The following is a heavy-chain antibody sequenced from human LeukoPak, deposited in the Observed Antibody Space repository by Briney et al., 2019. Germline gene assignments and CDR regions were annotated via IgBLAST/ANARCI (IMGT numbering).Heavy chain of an antibody. J-gene: IGHJ6*03. V-gene: IGHV4-38-2*02. CDR3: ARDTRYCTNGVCSSYYYYYMDV. CDR2: IYHSGST. CDR1: GYSISSGYY. Sequence: PSETLSLTCAVSGYSISSGYYWGWIRQPPGKGLEWIGSIYHSGSTYYNPSLKSRVTISVDTSKNQFSLKLSSVTAADTAVYYCARDTRYCTNGVCSSYYYYYMDVWGKGTTVTVSS. D-gene: IGHD2-8*01.